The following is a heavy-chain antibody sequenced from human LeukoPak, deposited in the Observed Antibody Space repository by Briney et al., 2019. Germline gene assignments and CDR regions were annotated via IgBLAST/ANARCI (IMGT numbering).Heavy chain of an antibody. CDR2: IYYSGST. CDR3: ARHAGLYYYYYGMDV. CDR1: GGSISSYY. Sequence: SETLSLTCTVSGGSISSYYWSWIWQPPGKGLEWIGYIYYSGSTNYNPSLKSRVTISVDTSKNQFSLKLSSVTAADTAVYYCARHAGLYYYYYGMDVWGQGTTVTVSS. V-gene: IGHV4-59*08. D-gene: IGHD3-10*01. J-gene: IGHJ6*02.